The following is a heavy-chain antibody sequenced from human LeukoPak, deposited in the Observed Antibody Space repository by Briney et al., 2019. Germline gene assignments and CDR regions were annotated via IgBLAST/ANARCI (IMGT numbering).Heavy chain of an antibody. CDR1: GFTFSNYA. J-gene: IGHJ4*02. CDR3: AKDRENYDFWSGYRFDY. CDR2: IWCDGSEE. Sequence: GGSLRLSCAASGFTFSNYAMHWVRQAPGKGLEWVALIWCDGSEEYYVDSVKGRFTISRDNSKNTLFLQMNSLRAEDTAVYYCAKDRENYDFWSGYRFDYWGQGTLVTVSS. V-gene: IGHV3-33*06. D-gene: IGHD3-3*01.